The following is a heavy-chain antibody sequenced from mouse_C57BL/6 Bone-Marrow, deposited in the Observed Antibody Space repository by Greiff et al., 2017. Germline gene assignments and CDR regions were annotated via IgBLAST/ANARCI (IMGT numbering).Heavy chain of an antibody. J-gene: IGHJ2*01. V-gene: IGHV1-81*01. CDR1: GFTFTSYG. Sequence: VQLQQSGAELARPGASVKLSCKASGFTFTSYGISWVKQRTGQGLEWIGEIYHRSGNTYYNEKFKGKATLPADKSSIKAYMELRSLTSEDSAVYFCARDGGSRDYWGQGTTRTVSS. CDR2: IYHRSGNT. CDR3: ARDGGSRDY. D-gene: IGHD1-1*02.